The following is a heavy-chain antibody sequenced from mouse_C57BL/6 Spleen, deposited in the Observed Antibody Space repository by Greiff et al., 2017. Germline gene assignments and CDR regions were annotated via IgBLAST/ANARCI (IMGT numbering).Heavy chain of an antibody. J-gene: IGHJ3*01. CDR3: EVGMVTTTWFAY. D-gene: IGHD2-2*01. CDR1: GYTFTSYW. V-gene: IGHV1-7*01. CDR2: INPSSGYT. Sequence: QVHVKQPGAELAKPGASVKLSCKASGYTFTSYWMHWVKQRPGQGLEWIGYINPSSGYTKYNQKFKYKATLTADKSSSTAYLQLSSLTYEDSAVYDCEVGMVTTTWFAYWGQGTLVTVSA.